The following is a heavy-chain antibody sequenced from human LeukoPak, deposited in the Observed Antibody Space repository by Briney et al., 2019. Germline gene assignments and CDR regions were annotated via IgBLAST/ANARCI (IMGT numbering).Heavy chain of an antibody. J-gene: IGHJ4*02. CDR1: GGSISTGSYY. V-gene: IGHV4-61*02. Sequence: PSETLSLTCPVSGGSISTGSYYSGWIRQPAGNGPDLMGRIYTSGSTNYNPSLKSRVTISVDTTKNQFSLKLSSVTAADTAVYYCASPDYWGQGTLVTVSS. CDR3: ASPDY. CDR2: IYTSGST.